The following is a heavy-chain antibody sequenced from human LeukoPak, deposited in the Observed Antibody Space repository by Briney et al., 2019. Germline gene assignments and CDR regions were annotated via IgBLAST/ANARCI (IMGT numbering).Heavy chain of an antibody. CDR2: INHSGST. CDR1: GGSFSGYY. D-gene: IGHD5-18*01. V-gene: IGHV4-34*01. Sequence: SETLSLTCAVYGGSFSGYYWSWIRQPPGKGLEWIGEINHSGSTNYNPSLKSRVTISVDTSKNQFSLKLSSVTAADTAVYYCARDRYSYGFDYWGQGTLVTVSS. J-gene: IGHJ4*02. CDR3: ARDRYSYGFDY.